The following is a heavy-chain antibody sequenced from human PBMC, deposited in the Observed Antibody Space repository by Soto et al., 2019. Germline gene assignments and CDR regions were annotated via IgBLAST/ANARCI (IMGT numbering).Heavy chain of an antibody. Sequence: QLQLQESGPGLVKPSETLSLTCTVSGGSISSSSYYWGWTRQPPGKGLEWIGSIYYSGSTYYNPSLKSRVTISVDTSKNQFSLKLSSVTAADTAVYYCARHSIVVVPAATWFDPWGQGTLVTVSS. J-gene: IGHJ5*02. V-gene: IGHV4-39*01. CDR2: IYYSGST. CDR3: ARHSIVVVPAATWFDP. D-gene: IGHD2-2*01. CDR1: GGSISSSSYY.